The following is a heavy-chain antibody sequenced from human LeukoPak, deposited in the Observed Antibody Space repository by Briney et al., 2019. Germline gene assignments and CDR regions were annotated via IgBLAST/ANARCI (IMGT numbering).Heavy chain of an antibody. V-gene: IGHV3-43*02. CDR2: INADGGRT. Sequence: PGGSLRLSCVASGFTFDGYAMHWVRQAPGKGLEWVSLINADGGRTYYADSVNGRFTISRDNSKNSLYLQMNSLRSEDSAVYYSATWAFYHGMDVWGQGTTVIVSS. CDR1: GFTFDGYA. D-gene: IGHD2/OR15-2a*01. CDR3: ATWAFYHGMDV. J-gene: IGHJ6*02.